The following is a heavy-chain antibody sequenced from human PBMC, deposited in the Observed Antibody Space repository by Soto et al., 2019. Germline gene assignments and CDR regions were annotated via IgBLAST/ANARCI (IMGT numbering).Heavy chain of an antibody. J-gene: IGHJ4*02. CDR2: MNPNSGNT. D-gene: IGHD3-3*01. Sequence: ASVKVSCKASGYTFTSYDINWVRQATGQGLEWMGWMNPNSGNTGYAQKFQGRVTMTRNTSISTAYMELSSLRSEDTAVYYCARGLTQNLRFLEWLRKPYYFDYWGQGTLVTVSS. CDR3: ARGLTQNLRFLEWLRKPYYFDY. CDR1: GYTFTSYD. V-gene: IGHV1-8*01.